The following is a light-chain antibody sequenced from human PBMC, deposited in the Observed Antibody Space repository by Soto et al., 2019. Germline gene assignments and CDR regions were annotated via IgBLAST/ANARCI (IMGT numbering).Light chain of an antibody. Sequence: QSALTQPASVSGSPGQSITISFTGTSSDVGGYNYVSWYQQHPGKAPKLMIYDVSNRPSGASNRFSGSKSGNTASLTISGLQAEDEADYYCSSYTSSSTLGVVFGGGTKLTVL. V-gene: IGLV2-14*01. CDR3: SSYTSSSTLGVV. CDR1: SSDVGGYNY. J-gene: IGLJ2*01. CDR2: DVS.